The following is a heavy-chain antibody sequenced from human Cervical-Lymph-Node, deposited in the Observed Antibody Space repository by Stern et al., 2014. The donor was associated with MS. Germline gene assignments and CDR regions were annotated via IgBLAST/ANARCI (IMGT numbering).Heavy chain of an antibody. J-gene: IGHJ4*02. D-gene: IGHD1-26*01. CDR1: GYTFTHYG. CDR3: ARLRVGNITRDY. Sequence: VQLVESGSELKKPGASVKVSCKASGYTFTHYGINWVRQAPGHGLVWMGWINNNTWIPTYAQAFTGRFVFSFDASVSTAYLHISSLKADDTAIYYCARLRVGNITRDYWGPGTLVTVSS. V-gene: IGHV7-4-1*02. CDR2: INNNTWIP.